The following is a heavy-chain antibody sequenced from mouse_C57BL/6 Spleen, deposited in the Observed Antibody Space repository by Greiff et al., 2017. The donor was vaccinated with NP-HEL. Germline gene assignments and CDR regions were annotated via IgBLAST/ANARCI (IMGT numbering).Heavy chain of an antibody. CDR2: IYPRSGNT. CDR3: AREEGLTTVVATRYFDV. J-gene: IGHJ1*03. D-gene: IGHD1-1*01. CDR1: GYTFTSYG. V-gene: IGHV1-81*01. Sequence: VQLQQSGAELARPGASVKLSCKASGYTFTSYGISWVKQRTGQGLEWIGEIYPRSGNTYYNEKFKGKATLTADKSSSTAYMELRSLTSEDSAVYCCAREEGLTTVVATRYFDVWGTGTTVTVSS.